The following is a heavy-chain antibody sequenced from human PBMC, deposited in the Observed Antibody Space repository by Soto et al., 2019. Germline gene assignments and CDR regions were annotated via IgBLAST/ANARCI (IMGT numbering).Heavy chain of an antibody. CDR1: GGSIRDSRYS. CDR3: ASFLLGARSRYFDY. J-gene: IGHJ4*02. Sequence: QLQMQESGPRLVKPSETLSLTCTVSGGSIRDSRYSWGWIRQPPGKGLEWIGNMYYSGSTYYNPSLASRVTISADTSKNQLSLILSSVTAADSAVFYCASFLLGARSRYFDYWGQGIQVTVSS. V-gene: IGHV4-39*01. D-gene: IGHD1-26*01. CDR2: MYYSGST.